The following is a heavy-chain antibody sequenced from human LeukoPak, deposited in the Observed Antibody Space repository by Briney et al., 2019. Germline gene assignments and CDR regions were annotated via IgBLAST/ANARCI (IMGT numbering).Heavy chain of an antibody. D-gene: IGHD2-21*02. V-gene: IGHV3-7*04. Sequence: PAGGSLRLSCAASGFSFGSNWMTWVRQLPWKRLEWVANIRPDGSEQYYLESVKGRFTISRDNAKNSLSLQMDSLRVDDTAVYYCARVVVVTGIRIRGYWYFVDWGRGTLVTVSP. J-gene: IGHJ2*01. CDR2: IRPDGSEQ. CDR1: GFSFGSNW. CDR3: ARVVVVTGIRIRGYWYFVD.